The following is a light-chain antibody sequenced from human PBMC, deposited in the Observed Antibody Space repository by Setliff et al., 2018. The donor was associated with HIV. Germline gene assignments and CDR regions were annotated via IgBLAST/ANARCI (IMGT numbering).Light chain of an antibody. J-gene: IGLJ2*01. CDR2: EVN. V-gene: IGLV2-14*01. Sequence: QSALTQPASVSGSPGQSITISCTGSRDDVGAYNYVSWYQQHPGKAPKLMISEVNKRPSGVSNRFSGSKSGNTASLTISGLQAEDESDYYCTSYTTRSTLVFGGGTKVTVL. CDR3: TSYTTRSTLV. CDR1: RDDVGAYNY.